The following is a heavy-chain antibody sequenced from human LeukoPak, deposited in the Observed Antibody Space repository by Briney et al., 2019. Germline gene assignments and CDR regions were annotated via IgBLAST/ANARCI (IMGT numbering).Heavy chain of an antibody. J-gene: IGHJ4*02. CDR1: GGSISSYY. D-gene: IGHD3-22*01. CDR3: ATEMTYYYDSSGYNPLDY. Sequence: PSETLSLTCTVSGGSISSYYWSWIRQPAGNGLEWIGRIYTSGSTNYNPSLKSRVTMSVDTSKNQFSLKLSSVTAADTAVYDCATEMTYYYDSSGYNPLDYWGQGTLVTVSS. V-gene: IGHV4-4*07. CDR2: IYTSGST.